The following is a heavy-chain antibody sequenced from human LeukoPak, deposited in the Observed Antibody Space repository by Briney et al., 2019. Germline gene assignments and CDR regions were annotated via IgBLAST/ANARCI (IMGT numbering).Heavy chain of an antibody. CDR1: GFTFSSYA. Sequence: QPGGPLRLSCAASGFTFSSYAMSWVRQAPGKGLEWVSAISGSGGSTYYADSVKGRFTISRDNSKNTLYLQMNSLRAEDTAVYYCAKGITRFLEWPLGYWGQGTLVTVSS. CDR3: AKGITRFLEWPLGY. CDR2: ISGSGGST. D-gene: IGHD3-3*01. V-gene: IGHV3-23*01. J-gene: IGHJ4*02.